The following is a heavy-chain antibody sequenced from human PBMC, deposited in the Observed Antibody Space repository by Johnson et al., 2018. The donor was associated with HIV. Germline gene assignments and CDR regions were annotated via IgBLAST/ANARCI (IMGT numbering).Heavy chain of an antibody. D-gene: IGHD4-23*01. CDR1: GFTFSNYG. CDR2: ITFEGSDK. Sequence: QVQLVESGGGVVQPGRSLRLSCAASGFTFSNYGMHWVRQAPGKGLEWVAVITFEGSDKYYADSVKGRVTISRDDSKNTLYPRMNSLRPEDSAVYYCAKDVAVVTPSGAFDIWGQGTRVTVSS. J-gene: IGHJ3*02. CDR3: AKDVAVVTPSGAFDI. V-gene: IGHV3-30*18.